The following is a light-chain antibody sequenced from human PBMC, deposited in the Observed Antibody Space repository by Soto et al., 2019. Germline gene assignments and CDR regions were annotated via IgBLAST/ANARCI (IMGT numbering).Light chain of an antibody. V-gene: IGLV2-11*01. Sequence: QSALTQPRSVSGSPGQSVTISCTGTSSDVGGYNYVSWYQQHPGKAPKLMIYDVSKRPSGVPDRFSGSKSGNTASLTTSGLQAEDEADYYCCSYAGSYTFAFGTGTKV. CDR3: CSYAGSYTFA. CDR1: SSDVGGYNY. J-gene: IGLJ1*01. CDR2: DVS.